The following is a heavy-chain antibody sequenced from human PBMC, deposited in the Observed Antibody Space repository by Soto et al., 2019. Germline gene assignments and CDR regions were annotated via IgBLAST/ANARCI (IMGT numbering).Heavy chain of an antibody. D-gene: IGHD5-12*01. CDR1: GYTFTSYG. V-gene: IGHV1-18*01. CDR2: ISAYNGNT. CDR3: ARVSLTNNGYNCYYYYGMDV. Sequence: ASVKVSCKASGYTFTSYGISWVRQAPGQGLEWMGWISAYNGNTNYAQKLQGRVTMTTDTSTSTAYMELRSLRSDDTAVYYCARVSLTNNGYNCYYYYGMDVWGQGTTVTVSS. J-gene: IGHJ6*02.